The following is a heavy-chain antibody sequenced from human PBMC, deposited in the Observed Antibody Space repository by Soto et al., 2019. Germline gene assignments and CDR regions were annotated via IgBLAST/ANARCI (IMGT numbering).Heavy chain of an antibody. CDR3: ARHRGDTAMVGSYYYYYGMDV. V-gene: IGHV4-39*01. D-gene: IGHD5-18*01. CDR1: GCSLSSSSYF. J-gene: IGHJ6*02. CDR2: FYYSGST. Sequence: LGTPSLTRPVSGCSLSSSSYFWGWVRPPPGKGGGCIGGFYYSGSTYYNTSLKSRVTISVDTSKNQFSLKLSSVTAADTAVYYCARHRGDTAMVGSYYYYYGMDVWGQGTTVTVSS.